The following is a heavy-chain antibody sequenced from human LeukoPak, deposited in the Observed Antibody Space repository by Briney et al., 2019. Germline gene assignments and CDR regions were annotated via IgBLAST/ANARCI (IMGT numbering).Heavy chain of an antibody. CDR3: ARQYSYDSSGYYPWDY. CDR1: GFXFSSYW. J-gene: IGHJ4*02. D-gene: IGHD3-22*01. V-gene: IGHV3-74*01. CDR2: INSDGSST. Sequence: GGSLRLSCVASGFXFSSYWIHWVRQAPGKGLMWVSRINSDGSSTTYADSVKGRFTISRDNAENTLYLQMNSPRAEDTAMYYCARQYSYDSSGYYPWDYWGQGTLVTVSS.